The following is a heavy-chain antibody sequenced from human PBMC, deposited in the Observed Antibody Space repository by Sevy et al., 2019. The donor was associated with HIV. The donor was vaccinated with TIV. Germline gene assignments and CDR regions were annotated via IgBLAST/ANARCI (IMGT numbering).Heavy chain of an antibody. CDR2: INDSGIT. J-gene: IGHJ5*02. CDR3: ARSPPVVVVPGAPSWFDP. CDR1: GGSFSGYY. D-gene: IGHD2-2*01. Sequence: SETLSLTCAVHGGSFSGYYWSWIRESPGKGLEWIGEINDSGITNYNPSLKSRVTISVDTSKKEFSLRVSSVTAADTAVYYCARSPPVVVVPGAPSWFDPWGQGTLVTVSS. V-gene: IGHV4-34*01.